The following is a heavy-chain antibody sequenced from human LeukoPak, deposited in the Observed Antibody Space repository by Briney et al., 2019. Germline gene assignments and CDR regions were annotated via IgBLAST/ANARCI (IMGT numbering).Heavy chain of an antibody. CDR2: ISYDGSNK. V-gene: IGHV3-30*18. CDR3: AKRLDYDFWSGYYRDYYYYGMDV. CDR1: GFTFSSYG. Sequence: GRSLRLSCAASGFTFSSYGMHWVRQAPGKGLEWVAVISYDGSNKYYADSVKGRFTISRDNSKNTLYLQMNSLRAEDTAVYYCAKRLDYDFWSGYYRDYYYYGMDVWGQGTTVTVSS. J-gene: IGHJ6*02. D-gene: IGHD3-3*01.